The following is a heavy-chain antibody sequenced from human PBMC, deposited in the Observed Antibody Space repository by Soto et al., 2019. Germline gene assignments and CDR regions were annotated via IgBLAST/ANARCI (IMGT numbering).Heavy chain of an antibody. CDR1: RTSVSSNISS. D-gene: IGHD6-19*01. V-gene: IGHV6-1*01. J-gene: IGHJ6*02. Sequence: SPTLLLTWAISRTSVSSNISSLSWVRQPPSRGLGWLGRTYYRSKWYNDYAVSVKSRTTINPDTSTNQSSRQLYTGTPEDKAVYYCTRVKEGIAVAGTDYYYGMDVWGQGTTVTVSS. CDR3: TRVKEGIAVAGTDYYYGMDV. CDR2: TYYRSKWYN.